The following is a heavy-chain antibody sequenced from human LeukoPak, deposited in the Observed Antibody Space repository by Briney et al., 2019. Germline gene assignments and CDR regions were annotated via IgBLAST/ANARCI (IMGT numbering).Heavy chain of an antibody. CDR3: ARDLSSSWYGGYFDY. Sequence: SETLSLTCTVSGGSISSYYWGWIRQPPGKGLEWIGSIYYSGSTYYNPSLKSRVTISVDTSKNQFSLKLSSVTAADTAVYYCARDLSSSWYGGYFDYWGQGTLVTVSS. V-gene: IGHV4-39*07. CDR2: IYYSGST. CDR1: GGSISSYY. J-gene: IGHJ4*02. D-gene: IGHD6-13*01.